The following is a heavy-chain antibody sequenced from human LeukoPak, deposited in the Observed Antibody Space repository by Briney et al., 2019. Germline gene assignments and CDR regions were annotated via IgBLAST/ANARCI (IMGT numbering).Heavy chain of an antibody. V-gene: IGHV3-23*01. J-gene: IGHJ4*02. CDR1: GFTFSTYA. Sequence: PGGSLRLSCAAPGFTFSTYAMSWVGQAPGKWLEWVSTISDSGGTTYYADSVKGRFTISRDNSKNTVYLHMNSLRAEDTAVYYCAKMVGGIFGPFDYWGQGTLFTVSS. CDR3: AKMVGGIFGPFDY. D-gene: IGHD3/OR15-3a*01. CDR2: ISDSGGTT.